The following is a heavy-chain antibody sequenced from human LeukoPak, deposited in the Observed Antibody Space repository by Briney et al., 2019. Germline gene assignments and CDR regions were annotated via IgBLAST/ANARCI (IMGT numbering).Heavy chain of an antibody. CDR2: INPNSGGT. CDR3: ARGPIVVVPAAISRESWFDP. CDR1: GYTFTGYY. V-gene: IGHV1-2*07. J-gene: IGHJ5*02. D-gene: IGHD2-2*01. Sequence: GASVKVSCKASGYTFTGYYMHWVRQAPGQGLEWMGWINPNSGGTNYAHKFQGRVTMTRDTSISTAYMELSRLRSDDTAVYYCARGPIVVVPAAISRESWFDPWGQGTLVTVSS.